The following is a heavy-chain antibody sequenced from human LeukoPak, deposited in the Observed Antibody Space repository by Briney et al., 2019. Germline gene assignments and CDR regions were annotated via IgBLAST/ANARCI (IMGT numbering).Heavy chain of an antibody. D-gene: IGHD3-10*01. J-gene: IGHJ4*02. CDR1: GGSFSGYY. CDR2: INHSGST. CDR3: ARGARTITMVRGARGFDY. Sequence: PSETLSLTCAVSGGSFSGYYWSWTRQPPGKGLEWIGEINHSGSTNYNPSLKSRVTISVDTSKNQFSLKLSSVTAADTAVYYCARGARTITMVRGARGFDYWGQGTLVAVSS. V-gene: IGHV4-34*01.